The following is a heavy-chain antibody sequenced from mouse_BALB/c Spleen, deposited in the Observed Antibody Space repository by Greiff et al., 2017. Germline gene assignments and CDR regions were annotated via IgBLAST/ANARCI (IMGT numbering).Heavy chain of an antibody. V-gene: IGHV5-9-3*01. CDR1: GFTFSSYA. CDR2: ISSGGSYT. J-gene: IGHJ2*01. D-gene: IGHD1-1*01. CDR3: ARHDYGYLGY. Sequence: EVQVVESGGGLVKPGGSLKLSCAASGFTFSSYAMSWVRQTPEKRLEWVATISSGGSYTYYPDSVKGRFTISRDNAKNTLYLQMSSLRSEDTAMYYCARHDYGYLGYWGQGTTLTVSS.